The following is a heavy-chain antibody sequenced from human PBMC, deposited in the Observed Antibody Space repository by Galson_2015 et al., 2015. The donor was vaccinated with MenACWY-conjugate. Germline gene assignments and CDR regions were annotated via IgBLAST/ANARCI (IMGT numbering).Heavy chain of an antibody. Sequence: SLRLSYAASGFTFSDYGMNWVRQAPGKGLEWVSSISSASGYKYYADSVKGRFTVSRANADNSLFLQMNSLRAEDTAVYYCVRDGDFGDDSYFDYWGQGTLVTVSS. J-gene: IGHJ4*02. CDR3: VRDGDFGDDSYFDY. D-gene: IGHD3-3*01. CDR1: GFTFSDYG. V-gene: IGHV3-21*01. CDR2: ISSASGYK.